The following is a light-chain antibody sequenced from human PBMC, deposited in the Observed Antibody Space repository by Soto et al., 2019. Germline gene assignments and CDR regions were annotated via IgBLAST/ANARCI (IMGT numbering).Light chain of an antibody. J-gene: IGKJ3*01. CDR3: QHYGSSPIFS. CDR2: GAS. Sequence: EIVLTQSPGTLSLSPGERATLSCRASQSISSSYLAWYQQKPGQAPRLLIYGASSSATDNPDRFGGSGSGTDFTLTISRLEPEDFAVDYCQHYGSSPIFSFGPGTKVDIK. V-gene: IGKV3-20*01. CDR1: QSISSSY.